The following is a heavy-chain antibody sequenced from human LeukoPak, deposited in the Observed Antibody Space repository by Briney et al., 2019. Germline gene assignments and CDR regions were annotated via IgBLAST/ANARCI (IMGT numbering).Heavy chain of an antibody. Sequence: AGSLRLSCAVSGFTFSSYGTHWVRQPPAKGLEWVAFIRYVGRNKSYADSVTGRFTISRDNSKKTLYPQMRGLRAEDTAVYYCAKDESSSVDRSWLDYWGQGTLVAVSS. J-gene: IGHJ4*02. CDR2: IRYVGRNK. CDR3: AKDESSSVDRSWLDY. V-gene: IGHV3-30*02. CDR1: GFTFSSYG. D-gene: IGHD3-22*01.